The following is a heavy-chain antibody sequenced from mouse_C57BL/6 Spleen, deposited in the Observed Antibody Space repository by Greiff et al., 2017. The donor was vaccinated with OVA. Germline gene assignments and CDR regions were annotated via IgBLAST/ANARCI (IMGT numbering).Heavy chain of an antibody. D-gene: IGHD2-2*01. CDR2: IYPGSGST. CDR1: GYTFTSYW. V-gene: IGHV1-55*01. J-gene: IGHJ3*01. Sequence: QVQLQQPGAELVKPGASVKMSCKASGYTFTSYWITWVKQRPGQGLEWIGDIYPGSGSTNYNEKFKSKATLTVDTSSSTAYMPLSSLTSEDSAVYDCARSIGGYDAWFAYWGQGTLVTVSA. CDR3: ARSIGGYDAWFAY.